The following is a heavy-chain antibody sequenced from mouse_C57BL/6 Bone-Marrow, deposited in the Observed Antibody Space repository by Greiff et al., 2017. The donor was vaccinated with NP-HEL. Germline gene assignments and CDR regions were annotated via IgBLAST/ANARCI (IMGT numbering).Heavy chain of an antibody. CDR3: ARRRLHYYGSSYEDDAMDY. V-gene: IGHV3-6*01. CDR2: ISYDGSN. D-gene: IGHD1-1*01. Sequence: EVQRVESGPGLVKPSQSLSLTCSVTGYSITSGYYWNWIRQFPGNKLEWMGYISYDGSNNYNPSLKNRISITRDTSKNQFFLKLNSVTTEDTATYYCARRRLHYYGSSYEDDAMDYWGQGTSVTVSS. CDR1: GYSITSGYY. J-gene: IGHJ4*01.